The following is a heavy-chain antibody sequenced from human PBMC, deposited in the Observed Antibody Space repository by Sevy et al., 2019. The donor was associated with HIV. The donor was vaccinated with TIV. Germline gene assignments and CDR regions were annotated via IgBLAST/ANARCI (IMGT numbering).Heavy chain of an antibody. V-gene: IGHV1-69*06. CDR1: GGTFSSYA. CDR3: ARALSMVRGVGFDY. J-gene: IGHJ4*02. D-gene: IGHD3-10*01. CDR2: IIPIFGTA. Sequence: ASVKVSCKASGGTFSSYAISWVRQAPGQGLEWMGGIIPIFGTANYAQKFQGRVTITADKSTSTAYMERSSLRSEDTAVYYCARALSMVRGVGFDYWGQGTLVTVSS.